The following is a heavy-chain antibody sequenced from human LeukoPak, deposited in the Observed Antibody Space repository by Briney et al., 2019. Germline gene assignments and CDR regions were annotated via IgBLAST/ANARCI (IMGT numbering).Heavy chain of an antibody. Sequence: QPGGSLRLSCAASGFTFSSYWVNWARQAPGKGLEWVASINQNGNVNYYVDSVKGRFTISRDNAKNSLYLQMSNLRAEDTAVYFCARGGGLDVWGQGATVTVSS. CDR1: GFTFSSYW. CDR2: INQNGNVN. V-gene: IGHV3-7*03. CDR3: ARGGGLDV. D-gene: IGHD3-16*01. J-gene: IGHJ6*02.